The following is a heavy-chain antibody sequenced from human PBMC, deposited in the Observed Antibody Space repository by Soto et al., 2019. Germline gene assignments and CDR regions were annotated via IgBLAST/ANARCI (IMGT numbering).Heavy chain of an antibody. CDR3: ARAGTHSSSSPFDY. V-gene: IGHV1-69*01. CDR2: IIPLFGTA. Sequence: QVQLVQSGAEVKKPGSSVKVSRKASGGTFSSYAISWVRQAPGQGLEWMGGIIPLFGTANYAQKFQGRVTITADESTSTAYMELSSLRSEDTAVYYCARAGTHSSSSPFDYWGQGTLVTVSS. J-gene: IGHJ4*02. D-gene: IGHD6-6*01. CDR1: GGTFSSYA.